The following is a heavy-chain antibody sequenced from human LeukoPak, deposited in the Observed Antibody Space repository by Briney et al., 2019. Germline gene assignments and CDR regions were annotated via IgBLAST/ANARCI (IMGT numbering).Heavy chain of an antibody. J-gene: IGHJ6*02. CDR3: GWQWPVQSGMDV. CDR1: GFTVSSNY. V-gene: IGHV3-66*02. D-gene: IGHD6-19*01. CDR2: IYSGSRT. Sequence: GGSLRLSCAASGFTVSSNYMSWVRQAPGKGLEWVSGIYSGSRTYYADSVKGRFAVSRDNSKNTLLLQMNILRAEDTAVYYCGWQWPVQSGMDVWGQGATVTVSS.